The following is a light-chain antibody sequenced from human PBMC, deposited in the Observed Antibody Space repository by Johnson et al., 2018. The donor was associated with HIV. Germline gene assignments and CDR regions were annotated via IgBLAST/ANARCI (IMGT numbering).Light chain of an antibody. CDR1: SSTFGNSY. J-gene: IGLJ1*01. Sequence: QSVLTQPPSVSAAPGQRVTISCSGTSSTFGNSYISWYQLLPGSPPKLLIYDNNKRPSGIPDRFSGSKSGTSATLGITGLKTGDEADYYCGTWDSSLSAGGFVFGTGTKVTVL. CDR2: DNN. V-gene: IGLV1-51*01. CDR3: GTWDSSLSAGGFV.